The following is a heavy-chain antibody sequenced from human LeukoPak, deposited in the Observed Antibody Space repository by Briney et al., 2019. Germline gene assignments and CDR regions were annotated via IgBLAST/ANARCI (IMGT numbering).Heavy chain of an antibody. J-gene: IGHJ4*02. D-gene: IGHD3-10*01. V-gene: IGHV3-30-3*02. Sequence: PGGSLRLSCAASGFTFTTYGMHWVRQAPGKELEWVAVMSYDRSNEYYADSVKGRFTISRDNSKNTLYLQMNSLRAEDTAVYYCANENYYGSGSYADHWGQGTLVTVSS. CDR1: GFTFTTYG. CDR2: MSYDRSNE. CDR3: ANENYYGSGSYADH.